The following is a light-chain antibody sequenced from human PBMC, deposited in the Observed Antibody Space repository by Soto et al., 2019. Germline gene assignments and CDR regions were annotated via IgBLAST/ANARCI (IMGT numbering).Light chain of an antibody. CDR1: QSVSSSY. J-gene: IGKJ1*01. CDR2: GAF. Sequence: EIVLTQSPGTQSLPPGERATLSCRASQSVSSSYLPWYQQKPGQAPSLLIYGAFTRAAGVPARFSGSGSGTEFTLTISSLQSEDFAVYYCQQYNNWPPWTFGQGTKVDIK. V-gene: IGKV3-15*01. CDR3: QQYNNWPPWT.